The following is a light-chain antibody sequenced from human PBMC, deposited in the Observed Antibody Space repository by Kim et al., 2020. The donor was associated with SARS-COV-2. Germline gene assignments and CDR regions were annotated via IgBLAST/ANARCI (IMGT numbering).Light chain of an antibody. Sequence: VIISCAGISSNIGAGYDVHWYQQLPGTAPKLLIYGNTNRPSGVPDRFSGSKAGTSASLAITGLQAEDEADYYCQSYDSSLSGYVFGTGTKVTVL. CDR2: GNT. V-gene: IGLV1-40*01. J-gene: IGLJ1*01. CDR1: SSNIGAGYD. CDR3: QSYDSSLSGYV.